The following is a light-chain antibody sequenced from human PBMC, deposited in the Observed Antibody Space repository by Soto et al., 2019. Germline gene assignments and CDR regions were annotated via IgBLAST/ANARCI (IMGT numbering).Light chain of an antibody. CDR2: GAS. Sequence: EIVMTQSPATPSVSPGVRTTLSCRASQSVSSNLAGYQQKPGQAPRLLIDGASTRATGIPARFSGSGSGTEFTLTVSSLQSEDFAVYYCQHYDNWPRAFGQGTKVDIK. J-gene: IGKJ1*01. CDR1: QSVSSN. CDR3: QHYDNWPRA. V-gene: IGKV3-15*01.